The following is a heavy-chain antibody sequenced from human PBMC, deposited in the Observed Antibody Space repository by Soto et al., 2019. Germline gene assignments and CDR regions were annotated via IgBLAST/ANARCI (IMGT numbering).Heavy chain of an antibody. CDR2: IYYSGST. V-gene: IGHV4-39*01. D-gene: IGHD3-3*01. CDR3: ARQKVTIFGVAIRTLVLENIDD. CDR1: GGSISSSSYY. Sequence: SETLSLTCTVSGGSISSSSYYWGWIRQPPGKGLEWIGSIYYSGSTYYNPSLKSRVTISVDTSKNQFSLKLSSVTAADTAVYYWARQKVTIFGVAIRTLVLENIDDSGQGTRVTVSS. J-gene: IGHJ4*02.